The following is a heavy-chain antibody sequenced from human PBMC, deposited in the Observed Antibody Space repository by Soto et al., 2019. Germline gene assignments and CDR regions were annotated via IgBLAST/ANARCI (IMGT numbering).Heavy chain of an antibody. CDR2: ISGSGDST. V-gene: IGHV3-23*01. CDR1: GFTFSSYA. D-gene: IGHD4-17*01. CDR3: AKDSSRLETTVTPYFDY. J-gene: IGHJ4*02. Sequence: PGGSLRLSCAASGFTFSSYAMNWVRQAPGKGLEWVSRISGSGDSTYYADSMKGRFTISRDNSKNTLYLQMNSLRAEDTAVYFCAKDSSRLETTVTPYFDYWGQGILVTVSS.